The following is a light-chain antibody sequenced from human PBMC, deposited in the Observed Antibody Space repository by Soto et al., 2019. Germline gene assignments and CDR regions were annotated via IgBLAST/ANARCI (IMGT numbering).Light chain of an antibody. CDR3: MQGIQLPRT. CDR1: QSLLYVDGKTY. CDR2: EVF. V-gene: IGKV2D-29*01. J-gene: IGKJ1*01. Sequence: DIGMTQSPLSLSVTPGQPASISCKSSQSLLYVDGKTYLYWYLQKSGQPPQLLIYEVFNRISGVPDRFSGSGSGTDFTLKISRVEAKDVGVYYCMQGIQLPRTFGQGTKVEIK.